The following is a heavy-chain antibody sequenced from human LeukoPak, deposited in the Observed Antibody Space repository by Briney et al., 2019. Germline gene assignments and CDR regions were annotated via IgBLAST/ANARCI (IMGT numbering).Heavy chain of an antibody. D-gene: IGHD3-10*01. V-gene: IGHV3-11*01. CDR3: ARVAVNYYGSGTYDDY. CDR1: GFTFTDYY. J-gene: IGHJ4*02. Sequence: GGSLRLSCAASGFTFTDYYMRWIRQAPGKGLEWISSISTSGTTIYYADSVKGRFTISRDNARNSLYLQMNSLRAEDTAVYYCARVAVNYYGSGTYDDYWGQGTLVSVSS. CDR2: ISTSGTTI.